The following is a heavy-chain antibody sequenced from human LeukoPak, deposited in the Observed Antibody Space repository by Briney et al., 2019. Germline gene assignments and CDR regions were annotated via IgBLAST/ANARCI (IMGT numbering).Heavy chain of an antibody. CDR1: GFTFTNYN. V-gene: IGHV3-21*01. CDR2: ISSGGDYI. Sequence: GGSLRLSCAASGFTFTNYNMNWVRQAPEKGLEWVSSISSGGDYIFYADSVKGRFTISRDNAKNSLYLQMNSLRAEDTAVYYCANAWSNFDFWGQGTLVTVSS. CDR3: ANAWSNFDF. J-gene: IGHJ4*02.